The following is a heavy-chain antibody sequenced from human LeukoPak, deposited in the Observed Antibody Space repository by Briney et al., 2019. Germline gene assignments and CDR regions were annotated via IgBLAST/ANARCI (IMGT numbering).Heavy chain of an antibody. Sequence: GGSLRLSCAASGFTFSSYGMNWVRQAPGKGLEWVSSISSSSSYIYYADSVKGRFTISRDNAKNSLYLQMNSLRAEDTAVYYCATPGIAAAGTLGGDYWGQGTLVTVSS. V-gene: IGHV3-21*01. D-gene: IGHD6-13*01. CDR3: ATPGIAAAGTLGGDY. CDR2: ISSSSSYI. J-gene: IGHJ4*02. CDR1: GFTFSSYG.